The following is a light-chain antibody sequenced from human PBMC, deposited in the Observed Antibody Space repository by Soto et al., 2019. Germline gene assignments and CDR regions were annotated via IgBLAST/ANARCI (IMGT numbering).Light chain of an antibody. CDR2: GAS. J-gene: IGKJ1*01. CDR1: QSVSSN. Sequence: EIVMTQSPATLSVSPGERVTLSCRASQSVSSNLAWYQQKPGQAPRLLIYGASSRATGIPDRFSGSGSGTDFTLTISRLEPEDFAVYYCQQYGSSTETFGQGTKVDIK. V-gene: IGKV3-20*01. CDR3: QQYGSSTET.